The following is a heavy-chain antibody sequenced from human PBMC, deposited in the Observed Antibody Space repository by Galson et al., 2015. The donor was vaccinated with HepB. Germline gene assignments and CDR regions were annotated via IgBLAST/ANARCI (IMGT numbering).Heavy chain of an antibody. CDR1: GFTFSSYW. Sequence: SLRLSCAASGFTFSSYWMSWVRQAPGKGLEWVSYISSSSSTIYYADSVKGRFTISRDNAKNSLYLQMDSLRDEDTAVYYCARDRITGTTLPLDIWGQGTMVTVSS. CDR2: ISSSSSTI. D-gene: IGHD1-7*01. J-gene: IGHJ3*02. CDR3: ARDRITGTTLPLDI. V-gene: IGHV3-48*02.